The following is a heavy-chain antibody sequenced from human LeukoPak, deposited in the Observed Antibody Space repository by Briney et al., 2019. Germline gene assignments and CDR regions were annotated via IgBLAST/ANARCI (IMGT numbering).Heavy chain of an antibody. CDR3: ARDVGDSSGYYPY. D-gene: IGHD3-22*01. J-gene: IGHJ4*02. Sequence: SETLSLTCTVSGGSISSSSYYWGWIRQPPGKGLEWIGEINHSGSTNYNPSLKSRVTISVDTSKNQFSLKLSSVTAADTAVYYCARDVGDSSGYYPYWGQGTLVTVSS. CDR1: GGSISSSSYY. V-gene: IGHV4-39*07. CDR2: INHSGST.